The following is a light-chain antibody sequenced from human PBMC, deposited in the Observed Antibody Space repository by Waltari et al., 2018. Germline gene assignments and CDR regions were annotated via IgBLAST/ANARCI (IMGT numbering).Light chain of an antibody. CDR2: GAS. CDR1: HSVSNN. Sequence: EIVMTQSPAALSVSPGERATLSCRASHSVSNNLAWYQHKPGQPPRLLISGASTRATGVPGRFSGSGSGTEFTLTISSLQSEDSAIYFCQQYNTWPPSTFGQGTKLEIK. J-gene: IGKJ2*02. V-gene: IGKV3-15*01. CDR3: QQYNTWPPST.